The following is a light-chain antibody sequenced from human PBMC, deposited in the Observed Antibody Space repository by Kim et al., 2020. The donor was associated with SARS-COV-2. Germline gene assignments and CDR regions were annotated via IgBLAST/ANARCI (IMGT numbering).Light chain of an antibody. V-gene: IGKV1-33*01. Sequence: DIQMTQSPSSLSASAGDRVTITCQASQDISNYLNWYQQKAGKAPKLLIYDASNLETGVPTRFSGSGSGTEFTLTISSLQPDDFATYYCQQYNSYHYTFGQGTKLEI. J-gene: IGKJ2*01. CDR2: DAS. CDR3: QQYNSYHYT. CDR1: QDISNY.